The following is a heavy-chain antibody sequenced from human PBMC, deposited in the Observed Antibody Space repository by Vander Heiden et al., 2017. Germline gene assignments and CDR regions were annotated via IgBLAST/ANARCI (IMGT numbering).Heavy chain of an antibody. J-gene: IGHJ4*02. CDR1: GFTFSSYG. CDR3: ASRAGDYDY. V-gene: IGHV3-21*01. CDR2: ISSSSSYI. Sequence: EVQLVESGGGLVKPAGSLRLSCAASGFTFSSYGMNWVRQAPGKGLEWVSSISSSSSYIYYADSVKGRFTISRDNAKNSLYLQMNSLRAEDTAVYYCASRAGDYDYWGQGTLVTVSS. D-gene: IGHD4-17*01.